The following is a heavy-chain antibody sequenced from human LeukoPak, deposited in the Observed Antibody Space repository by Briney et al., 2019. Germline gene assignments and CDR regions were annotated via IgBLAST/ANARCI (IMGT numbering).Heavy chain of an antibody. CDR3: ARHSAARFDY. D-gene: IGHD6-6*01. CDR1: GGSISSYY. V-gene: IGHV4-59*08. CDR2: IYYSGST. Sequence: SETLSLTCTVSGGSISSYYWSWIRQPPGKGLEWIGYIYYSGSTNYNPSLKSRVTISVDTSKNQFSLKLSSVTAADTAVYYCARHSAARFDYWGQGPLVTVSS. J-gene: IGHJ4*02.